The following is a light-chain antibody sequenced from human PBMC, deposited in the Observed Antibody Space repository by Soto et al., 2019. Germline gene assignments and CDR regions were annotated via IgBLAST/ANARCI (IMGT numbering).Light chain of an antibody. Sequence: QSALTQPRSVSGSPGQSVAISCTGTSSDVGSFNYVSWYQQHPDNAPKLMIYDVTKRPSGVPDRFSGYKSGNTASLTISGLQAEDEADYYCCSYAGSPYVFGTGTKVTVL. CDR1: SSDVGSFNY. CDR3: CSYAGSPYV. J-gene: IGLJ1*01. CDR2: DVT. V-gene: IGLV2-11*01.